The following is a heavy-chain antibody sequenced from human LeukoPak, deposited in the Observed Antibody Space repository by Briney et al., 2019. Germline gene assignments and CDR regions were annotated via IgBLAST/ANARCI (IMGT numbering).Heavy chain of an antibody. Sequence: GGSLRLSCTASGFTVNNNYMSWVRQAPGKGLQWVSFIFSDGTTSYADSVRGRFTISRDNSKNTLYLQINRLRAEDTAVYYCARGVVPAAFDYWGQGTLVTVSS. CDR2: IFSDGTT. CDR1: GFTVNNNY. V-gene: IGHV3-53*01. J-gene: IGHJ4*02. D-gene: IGHD2-2*01. CDR3: ARGVVPAAFDY.